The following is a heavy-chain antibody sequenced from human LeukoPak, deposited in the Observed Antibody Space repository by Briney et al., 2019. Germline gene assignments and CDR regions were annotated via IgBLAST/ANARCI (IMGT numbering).Heavy chain of an antibody. J-gene: IGHJ4*02. CDR3: ARDDPNIAAAGISYY. CDR1: GGTFSNYA. CDR2: IIPILGIG. Sequence: SVKVSCKASGGTFSNYAISWVRQAPGQGLEWMGRIIPILGIGNYARKFQGRVTITADKSASTAYMELSSLRSEDTAVYYCARDDPNIAAAGISYYWGQGTLDTVSS. D-gene: IGHD6-13*01. V-gene: IGHV1-69*04.